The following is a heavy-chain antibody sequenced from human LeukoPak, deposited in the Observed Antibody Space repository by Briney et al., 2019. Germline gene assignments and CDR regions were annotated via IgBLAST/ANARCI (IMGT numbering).Heavy chain of an antibody. Sequence: GSLRLSCAASGFTFSSYTMNWVRQAPGKGLEWVSSISSSSSYIYYADSVKGRFTISRDNAENSLYLQMNSLRAEDTAVYYCARGDSSSWPDYWGQGTLVTVSS. CDR2: ISSSSSYI. J-gene: IGHJ4*02. V-gene: IGHV3-21*01. CDR1: GFTFSSYT. D-gene: IGHD6-13*01. CDR3: ARGDSSSWPDY.